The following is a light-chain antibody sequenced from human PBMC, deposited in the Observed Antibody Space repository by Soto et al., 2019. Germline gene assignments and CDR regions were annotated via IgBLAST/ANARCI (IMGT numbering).Light chain of an antibody. Sequence: EIVMTQSPATLSVSPGERATLSCRASQSVSSNLAWYQQKPGQAPRLLIYGAYTMATGIPARISGGGSGTEFTLTISSLQSEDFAVYYGQQYNDWPRTFGQGTKVEIK. CDR3: QQYNDWPRT. J-gene: IGKJ1*01. V-gene: IGKV3-15*01. CDR2: GAY. CDR1: QSVSSN.